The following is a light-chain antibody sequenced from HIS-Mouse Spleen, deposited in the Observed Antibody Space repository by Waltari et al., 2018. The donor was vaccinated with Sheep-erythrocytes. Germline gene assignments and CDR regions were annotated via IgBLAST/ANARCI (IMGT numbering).Light chain of an antibody. CDR2: QES. V-gene: IGLV3-1*01. CDR1: KLGDKY. CDR3: QAWDSSSWV. Sequence: SYELTQPPSVSVSPGQTASITCSGDKLGDKYACWYQQKPGQSPVLVIYQESKRPSGIPERFSGSNSGNTATLTISGTQAMEEADYYCQAWDSSSWVFGGGTKLTVL. J-gene: IGLJ3*02.